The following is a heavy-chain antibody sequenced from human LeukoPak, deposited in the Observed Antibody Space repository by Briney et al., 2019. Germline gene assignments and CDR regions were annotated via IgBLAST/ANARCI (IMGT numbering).Heavy chain of an antibody. J-gene: IGHJ4*02. CDR2: ISFDGNNK. CDR1: GFTFSNYP. V-gene: IGHV3-30-3*01. Sequence: GGSLRLSCATSGFTFSNYPIHWVRQAPGKGLEWVAVISFDGNNKYYADSVKGRFIISRDNSKNTLYLQMNSLRAEDTAMYLCARDPLGYWGQGTLVTVSS. CDR3: ARDPLGY.